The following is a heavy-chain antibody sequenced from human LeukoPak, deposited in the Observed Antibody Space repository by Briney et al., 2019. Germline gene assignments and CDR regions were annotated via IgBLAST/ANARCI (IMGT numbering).Heavy chain of an antibody. CDR2: IYYIGNT. J-gene: IGHJ2*01. CDR1: GGSISSSNYY. Sequence: SETLSLTCTVSGGSISSSNYYWGWIRQPPGKDLEWIGSIYYIGNTYYNPSLKSRVTMSVDTSKNQFSLKLSSVTAADTAVYYCARLPCSGGSCYYWYFDLWGRGSLVTVSS. CDR3: ARLPCSGGSCYYWYFDL. D-gene: IGHD2-15*01. V-gene: IGHV4-39*01.